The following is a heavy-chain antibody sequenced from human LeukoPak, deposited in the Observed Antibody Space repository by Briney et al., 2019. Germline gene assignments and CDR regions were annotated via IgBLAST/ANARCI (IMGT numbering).Heavy chain of an antibody. CDR3: AKYVSTGWFDP. D-gene: IGHD3-16*01. J-gene: IGHJ5*02. Sequence: PSETLSLTCAVYGGSFSGYYWSWIRQPPGKGLEWIGYIYYSGSTTYNPSLKSRVTISVDTSKNQFSLKLSSVTAADTAVYYCAKYVSTGWFDPWGQGTLVTVSS. CDR1: GGSFSGYY. CDR2: IYYSGST. V-gene: IGHV4-59*08.